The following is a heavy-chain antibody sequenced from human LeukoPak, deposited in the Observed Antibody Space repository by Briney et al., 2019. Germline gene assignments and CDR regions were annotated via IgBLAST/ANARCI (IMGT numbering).Heavy chain of an antibody. J-gene: IGHJ6*02. CDR3: AREGVSSGWSDQAGITDYYYGMDV. D-gene: IGHD6-19*01. V-gene: IGHV7-4-1*02. CDR2: INTNTGKL. Sequence: GASVKVSCKASGYTFNKYAMIWVRQAPRQGLEWMGWINTNTGKLTYAQGFTGRFVFSLDTSVSTAYLQISSLKAEDTAVYYCAREGVSSGWSDQAGITDYYYGMDVWGQGTTVTVSS. CDR1: GYTFNKYA.